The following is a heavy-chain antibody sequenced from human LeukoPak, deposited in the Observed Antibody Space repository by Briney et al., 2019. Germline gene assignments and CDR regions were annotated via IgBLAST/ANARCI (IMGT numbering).Heavy chain of an antibody. CDR2: IIPIFGTA. V-gene: IGHV1-69*05. CDR1: GGTFSSYA. Sequence: SGKVACKASGGTFSSYAISWVRQAPGQRLEWMGRIIPIFGTANYAQKFQGRVTITTDESTSTAYMELSSLRSEDTAVYYCARSSGGYYTPYFDYWGQGTLVTVSS. CDR3: ARSSGGYYTPYFDY. D-gene: IGHD3-3*01. J-gene: IGHJ4*02.